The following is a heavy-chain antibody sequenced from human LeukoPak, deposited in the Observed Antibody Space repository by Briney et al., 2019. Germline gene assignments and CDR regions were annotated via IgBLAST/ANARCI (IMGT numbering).Heavy chain of an antibody. CDR1: GFTFSSYW. CDR2: IKQDGSEK. J-gene: IGHJ4*02. Sequence: PGGSLRLSCVAPGFTFSSYWMSWVRQTPGKGLEWVANIKQDGSEKYYVDSVKGRFTISRDNAKNSLYLQMNSLRAEDTAVYYCARGPLWIAVVASPFDYWGQGTPVTVSS. CDR3: ARGPLWIAVVASPFDY. V-gene: IGHV3-7*01. D-gene: IGHD2-15*01.